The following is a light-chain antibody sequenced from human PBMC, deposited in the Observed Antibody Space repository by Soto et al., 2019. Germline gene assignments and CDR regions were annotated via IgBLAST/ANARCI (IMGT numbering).Light chain of an antibody. CDR1: LGIGKF. Sequence: NQMTQSPSSLSASVGDSVTITCRASLGIGKFLAWYQQRPGKVPKLLIYGASTLQSGVPSRFSGRGSVRDFTLTISSLQPEDVATYYSQKYNSFPLTFGQGTKVELK. CDR3: QKYNSFPLT. V-gene: IGKV1-27*01. J-gene: IGKJ1*01. CDR2: GAS.